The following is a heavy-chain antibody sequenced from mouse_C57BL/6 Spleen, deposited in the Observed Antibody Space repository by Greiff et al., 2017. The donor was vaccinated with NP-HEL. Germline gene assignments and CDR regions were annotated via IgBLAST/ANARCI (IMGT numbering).Heavy chain of an antibody. CDR2: IDPETGGT. CDR1: GYTFTDYE. V-gene: IGHV1-15*01. CDR3: TKLLQVGFAY. J-gene: IGHJ3*01. D-gene: IGHD1-1*01. Sequence: VQLQQSGAELVRPGASVTLSCKASGYTFTDYEMYWVKQTPVHGLEWIGSIDPETGGTAYNQKFQGKAILTADKTSSTDYMERRSMTYENAADYYCTKLLQVGFAYWGQGTLVTVSA.